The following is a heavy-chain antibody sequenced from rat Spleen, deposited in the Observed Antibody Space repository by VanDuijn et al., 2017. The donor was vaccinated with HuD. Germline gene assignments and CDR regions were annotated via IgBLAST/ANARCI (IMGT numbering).Heavy chain of an antibody. J-gene: IGHJ2*01. CDR2: INPGSGGT. Sequence: QVQLQQSGAELVKPGTSVKLSCKASGYTLTSNHMNWLKQTTGQGLEWIGIINPGSGGTSYNEKFKGKATLTVDKSSSTAFIQLSSLTPEDTAVYYCARSPTEGTLAAYYFDYWGQGVMVTVSS. D-gene: IGHD1-11*01. CDR1: GYTLTSNH. V-gene: IGHV1-47*01. CDR3: ARSPTEGTLAAYYFDY.